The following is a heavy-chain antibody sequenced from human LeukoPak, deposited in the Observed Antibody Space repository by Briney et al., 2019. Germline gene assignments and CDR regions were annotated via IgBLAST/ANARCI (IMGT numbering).Heavy chain of an antibody. D-gene: IGHD3-10*01. CDR3: ARELVRGSGSFYTSSGDY. V-gene: IGHV1-2*02. CDR2: INPNSGGT. CDR1: GYTFTGYY. Sequence: GASVKVSCKASGYTFTGYYMHWVRQAPGQGLEWMGWINPNSGGTNYAQKFQGRVTMTRDTSISTAYMELNRLRSDDTAVYYCARELVRGSGSFYTSSGDYWGQGTLVTVSS. J-gene: IGHJ4*02.